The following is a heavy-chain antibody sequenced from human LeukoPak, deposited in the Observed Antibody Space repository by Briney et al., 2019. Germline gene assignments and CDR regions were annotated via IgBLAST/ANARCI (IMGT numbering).Heavy chain of an antibody. V-gene: IGHV3-20*04. D-gene: IGHD6-19*01. CDR2: INWNGGRT. J-gene: IGHJ3*02. Sequence: GGSLRLSCAASAASVDEYGMSWVRQSPGKGLEWISGINWNGGRTYYADSVKGGFTLSRDNAKNSLYLQMNSLRDEDTAFYYCAGSRSLVAVAGIEGFDIWGQGTMVTVSS. CDR3: AGSRSLVAVAGIEGFDI. CDR1: AASVDEYG.